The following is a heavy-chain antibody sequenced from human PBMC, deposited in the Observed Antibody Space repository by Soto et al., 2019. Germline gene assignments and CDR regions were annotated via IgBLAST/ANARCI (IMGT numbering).Heavy chain of an antibody. Sequence: PSETLSLTCTVSGDSISSGAYYWSWIRQHPGKGLEWIGYISYSGRTYYNPSLKSRLTISLDTSENQFSLKLTSVTAADTAMYYCARARKYYVREFAPGGRGTLVTVPS. CDR2: ISYSGRT. V-gene: IGHV4-31*03. CDR1: GDSISSGAYY. D-gene: IGHD3-10*02. J-gene: IGHJ5*02. CDR3: ARARKYYVREFAP.